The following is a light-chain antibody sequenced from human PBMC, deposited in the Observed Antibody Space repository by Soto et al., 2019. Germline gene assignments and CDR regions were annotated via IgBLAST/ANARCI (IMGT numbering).Light chain of an antibody. Sequence: DIQMTQSPSSLSASVGDRVTITCQASQDINNYLNWYQQKPGKAPKLLIYDASNLQTGVPSRFSGSGSGTDFTCTIDSLQPEDIATYYCQQYNGYMVTFGPGTKVDIK. CDR1: QDINNY. J-gene: IGKJ3*01. CDR2: DAS. V-gene: IGKV1-33*01. CDR3: QQYNGYMVT.